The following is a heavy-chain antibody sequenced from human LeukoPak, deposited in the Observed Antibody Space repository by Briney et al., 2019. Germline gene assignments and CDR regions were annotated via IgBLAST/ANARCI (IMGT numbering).Heavy chain of an antibody. CDR2: IYYSGST. V-gene: IGHV4-31*03. D-gene: IGHD4-17*01. CDR1: GGSISSGGYY. CDR3: ARDADYGDYLSFDY. Sequence: SQTLSLTCTVSGGSISSGGYYWSRIRQHPGKGLEWIGFIYYSGSTSFNPSLKSRVTISVDTSKNQFSLKLSSVTAADTAVYYCARDADYGDYLSFDYWGQGTLVTVSS. J-gene: IGHJ4*02.